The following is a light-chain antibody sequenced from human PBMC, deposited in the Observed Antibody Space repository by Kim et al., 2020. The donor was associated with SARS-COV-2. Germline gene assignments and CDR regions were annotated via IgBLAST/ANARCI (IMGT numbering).Light chain of an antibody. Sequence: GQRVEISCSRRTSNIGTNAVNWDQLLPGTAPKLLIYDNDKRPSGVPDRISGSKSGPSASLALSGLLFEDEADYYCGTWDDSLDGWVFGGGTKLTVL. CDR3: GTWDDSLDGWV. J-gene: IGLJ3*02. CDR2: DND. V-gene: IGLV1-44*01. CDR1: TSNIGTNA.